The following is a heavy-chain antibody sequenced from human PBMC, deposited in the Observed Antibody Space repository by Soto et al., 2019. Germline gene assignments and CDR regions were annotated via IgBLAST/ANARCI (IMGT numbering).Heavy chain of an antibody. Sequence: ASVKVSCKASGYTFTNYAMHWVRQAPGQRLEWMGWIDTGNGDTKYSQKFQGRVTITRDTSARIAYMELSSLRSEDTAVYYCARARETYTNAFDPWGQGTLVTVSS. D-gene: IGHD2-8*01. J-gene: IGHJ5*02. CDR2: IDTGNGDT. CDR1: GYTFTNYA. CDR3: ARARETYTNAFDP. V-gene: IGHV1-3*04.